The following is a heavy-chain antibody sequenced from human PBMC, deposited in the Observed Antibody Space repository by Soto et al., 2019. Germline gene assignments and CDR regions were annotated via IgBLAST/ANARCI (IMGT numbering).Heavy chain of an antibody. CDR2: IKTDGSTT. D-gene: IGHD4-17*01. Sequence: EVQLVESGGTLVQPGGSLRLSCAASGFTFSSYYMHWIRQVPGKGLFWVCRIKTDGSTTDYADSVKGRFTISRDNAKNTLSLLMTSLTVEDTSIYYCARGLYGVPVGFDHWGQGAQVTVSS. J-gene: IGHJ4*02. CDR1: GFTFSSYY. CDR3: ARGLYGVPVGFDH. V-gene: IGHV3-74*01.